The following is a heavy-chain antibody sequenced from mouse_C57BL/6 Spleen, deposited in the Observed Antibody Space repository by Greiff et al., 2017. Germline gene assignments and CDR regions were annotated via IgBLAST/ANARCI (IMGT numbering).Heavy chain of an antibody. CDR1: GFTFSSYA. CDR2: ISDGGSYT. CDR3: ARDEGNSNPFFDY. D-gene: IGHD2-5*01. J-gene: IGHJ2*01. Sequence: DVKLVESGGGLVKPGGSLKLSCAASGFTFSSYAMSWVRQTPEKRLEWVATISDGGSYTYYPDNVKGRFTISRDNAKNNLYLQMSHLKSEDTAMYYCARDEGNSNPFFDYWGQGTTLTVSS. V-gene: IGHV5-4*01.